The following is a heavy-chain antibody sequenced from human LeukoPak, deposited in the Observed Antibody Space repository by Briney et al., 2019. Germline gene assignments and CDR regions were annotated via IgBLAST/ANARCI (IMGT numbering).Heavy chain of an antibody. V-gene: IGHV4-39*01. CDR1: GGSISSSSYY. Sequence: SETLSLTCTVTGGSISSSSYYWGWIRQPPGKGLEWIGSIYYSGSTYYNPSLKSRVTISVDTSKNQFSLKLSSVTAADTAVYYCARRPIAVAGKGNWFDPWGQGTLVTVSS. D-gene: IGHD6-19*01. J-gene: IGHJ5*02. CDR2: IYYSGST. CDR3: ARRPIAVAGKGNWFDP.